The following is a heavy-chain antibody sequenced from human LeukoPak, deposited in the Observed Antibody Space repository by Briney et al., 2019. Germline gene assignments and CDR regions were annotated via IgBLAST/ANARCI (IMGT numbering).Heavy chain of an antibody. CDR1: GGSISIGGYY. Sequence: PSETLSLTCTVSGGSISIGGYYWSWIRQHPGKGLEWIGYIYYSGSTYYNPSLKSRVTISVDTSKNQFSLKLSSVTAADTAVYYCARGFKAFKYYDSSGYYGSRHAFDIWGQGTMVTVSS. V-gene: IGHV4-31*03. CDR3: ARGFKAFKYYDSSGYYGSRHAFDI. CDR2: IYYSGST. D-gene: IGHD3-22*01. J-gene: IGHJ3*02.